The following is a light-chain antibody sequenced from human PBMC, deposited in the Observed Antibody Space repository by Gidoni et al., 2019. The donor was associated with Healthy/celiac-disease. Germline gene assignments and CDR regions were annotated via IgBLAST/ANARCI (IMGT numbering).Light chain of an antibody. CDR2: DVS. CDR3: SSYTSSSIL. CDR1: SSDVGVYNS. V-gene: IGLV2-14*03. Sequence: QSALTQPDSVSGSPGQSLTISCTGPSSDVGVYNSVSWYQQHPGHALKRMIYDVSTRPSVVSNRFSGSKSGNTASLTISGPQAEDDADYYCSSYTSSSILVGGWTKLTVL. J-gene: IGLJ2*01.